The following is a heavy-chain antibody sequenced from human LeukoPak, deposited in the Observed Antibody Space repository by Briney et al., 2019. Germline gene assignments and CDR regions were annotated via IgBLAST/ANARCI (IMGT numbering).Heavy chain of an antibody. V-gene: IGHV3-30*02. CDR3: AKPHFDD. CDR1: GFTFSSYG. J-gene: IGHJ4*02. Sequence: GGSLRLSCAASGFTFSSYGMHWVRQAPGKGLEWVAFIQSDGSDQYYADSVKGRFTISRDNSKNTLYLQMNSLRAGDTAVYYCAKPHFDDWGQGTLVTVSS. CDR2: IQSDGSDQ.